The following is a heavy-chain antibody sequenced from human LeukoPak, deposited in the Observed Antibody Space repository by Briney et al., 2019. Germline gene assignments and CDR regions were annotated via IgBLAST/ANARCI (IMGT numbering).Heavy chain of an antibody. Sequence: SDTLSLTCTVSGGSVSSSSYYWSWIRQPPGKGLEWIGYIDYSGSTNYNPSLKSRVTISVDTSKNHFSLKLRYVTAADTAVYYCARDRIREFDYWGQGTLVTVSS. J-gene: IGHJ4*02. CDR3: ARDRIREFDY. CDR1: GGSVSSSSYY. D-gene: IGHD3-10*01. CDR2: IDYSGST. V-gene: IGHV4-61*03.